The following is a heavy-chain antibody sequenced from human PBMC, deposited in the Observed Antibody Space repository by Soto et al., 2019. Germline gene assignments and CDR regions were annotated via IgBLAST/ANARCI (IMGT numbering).Heavy chain of an antibody. Sequence: ASVKVSCKASGYTFTSYGFSWVRQAPGQGLEWMGWISAYDGSTNYAQKFQGRVTMTTDTSTSTAYMELKSLRSDDTAVYYCARHNSQWPNWFDPWGQGTLVTVAS. J-gene: IGHJ5*02. V-gene: IGHV1-18*01. D-gene: IGHD1-1*01. CDR1: GYTFTSYG. CDR3: ARHNSQWPNWFDP. CDR2: ISAYDGST.